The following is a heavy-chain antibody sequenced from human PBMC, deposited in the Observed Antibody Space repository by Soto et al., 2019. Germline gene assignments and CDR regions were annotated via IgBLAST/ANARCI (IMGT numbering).Heavy chain of an antibody. D-gene: IGHD2-2*02. CDR1: GFTFSNAW. Sequence: GGALRLSCAASGFTFSNAWMSWVRQAPGKGLEWVGRIKSKTDGGTTDYAAPVKGRFTISRADSKNTLYLQMNSLKSEDTAVYYCSTSYCSSTSCYIGIEFDYWGQGTLVTVSS. J-gene: IGHJ4*02. V-gene: IGHV3-15*01. CDR3: STSYCSSTSCYIGIEFDY. CDR2: IKSKTDGGTT.